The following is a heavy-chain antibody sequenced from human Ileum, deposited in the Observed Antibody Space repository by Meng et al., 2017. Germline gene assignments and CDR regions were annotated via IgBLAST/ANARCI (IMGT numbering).Heavy chain of an antibody. CDR3: ARTRRGSSGWYMGY. D-gene: IGHD6-19*01. CDR1: GGSFSGYD. Sequence: QVALVQLGAGLLKPSYTLSLTCAVYGGSFSGYDWSWIRQPPGKGLEWIGEINHSGSTNYNPSLKSRVTISVDTSKNQFSLKLSSVTAADTAVYYCARTRRGSSGWYMGYWGQGTLVTVSS. CDR2: INHSGST. J-gene: IGHJ4*02. V-gene: IGHV4-34*01.